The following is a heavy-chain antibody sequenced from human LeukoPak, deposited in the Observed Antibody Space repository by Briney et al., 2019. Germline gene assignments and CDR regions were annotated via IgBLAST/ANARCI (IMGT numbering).Heavy chain of an antibody. J-gene: IGHJ3*01. CDR2: SDTDGDT. CDR1: GLTSRNSV. CDR3: VKARGLSRLAGDAFHL. D-gene: IGHD6-19*01. V-gene: IGHV3-23*01. Sequence: GGTLRLSCAVSGLTSRNSVMSWVRQPPGKGLEWVSSSDTDGDTQYADSVKGRFTMSRDTSKNTLSLRMNNLRSEDMAVYYCVKARGLSRLAGDAFHLWGQGTMVIVSS.